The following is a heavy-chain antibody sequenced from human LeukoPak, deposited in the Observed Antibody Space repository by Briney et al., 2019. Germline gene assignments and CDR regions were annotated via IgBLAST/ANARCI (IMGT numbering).Heavy chain of an antibody. Sequence: GGSLRLSCAASGFSFSNYGMPWVRQAPGKGLEWVAVILYDGSNKYYADYVKGRFTISRDKSNNTLFLQMNSLRVEDTAVYYCASGQTYYDFWSGYYPFDYWGQGTLVTVSS. V-gene: IGHV3-30*03. D-gene: IGHD3-3*01. CDR1: GFSFSNYG. CDR3: ASGQTYYDFWSGYYPFDY. CDR2: ILYDGSNK. J-gene: IGHJ4*02.